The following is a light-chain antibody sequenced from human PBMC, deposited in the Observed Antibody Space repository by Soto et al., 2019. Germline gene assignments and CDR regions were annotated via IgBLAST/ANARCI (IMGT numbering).Light chain of an antibody. J-gene: IGKJ1*01. V-gene: IGKV1-5*03. CDR2: KAS. CDR3: QQYQTYSQ. Sequence: DIQMTQSPSTLSASVGDRVTITCRASQSINTWLAWYQLKPGRAPKLLICKASTLESGVSSRFSGSGSGTEFTLTISSLQPDDFATYYCQQYQTYSQFGQGTKVEIK. CDR1: QSINTW.